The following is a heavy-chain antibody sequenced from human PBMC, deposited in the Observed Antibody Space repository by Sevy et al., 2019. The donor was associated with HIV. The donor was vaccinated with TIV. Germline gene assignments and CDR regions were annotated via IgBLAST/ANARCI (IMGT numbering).Heavy chain of an antibody. CDR2: IRHGGST. V-gene: IGHV4-39*02. D-gene: IGHD2-8*01. CDR3: VGPKLTYTNGWHYFDY. CDR1: GASISNTAYY. Sequence: SETLSLTCIVSGASISNTAYYWGWIRQSPGKGLEWIASIRHGGSTFYNPSLKSRGTISADTSKNHFSLKLTSVSAADTSIYYCVGPKLTYTNGWHYFDYWGQGTVVTVSS. J-gene: IGHJ4*02.